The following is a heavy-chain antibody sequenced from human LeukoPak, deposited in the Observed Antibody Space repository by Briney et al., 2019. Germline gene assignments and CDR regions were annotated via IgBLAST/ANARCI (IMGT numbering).Heavy chain of an antibody. CDR1: GGFISSINW. J-gene: IGHJ4*02. V-gene: IGHV4-4*02. Sequence: PSGTLSLTCAVSGGFISSINWWSWVRQPPGRGLEWIGEVHQSGVTNYNPSLKSRVTISLDKSNNQFSLKLNSVTAADTAVYFCAENGPWSLKYWGQGTLVTVSS. CDR2: VHQSGVT. CDR3: AENGPWSLKY. D-gene: IGHD2-15*01.